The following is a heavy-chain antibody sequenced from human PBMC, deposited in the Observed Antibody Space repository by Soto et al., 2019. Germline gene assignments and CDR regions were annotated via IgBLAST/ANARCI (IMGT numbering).Heavy chain of an antibody. D-gene: IGHD1-1*01. CDR2: ISYDGSNR. CDR1: GFTFSSYG. V-gene: IGHV3-30*18. J-gene: IGHJ3*02. Sequence: PGGSLRLSCAASGFTFSSYGMHWVRQAPGKGLEWVAVISYDGSNRYYGDSVKGRFTISRDNSKNTLYLQMNSLRAEDTAVYYCAKATATGGGAFDICGQGTMVTVSS. CDR3: AKATATGGGAFDI.